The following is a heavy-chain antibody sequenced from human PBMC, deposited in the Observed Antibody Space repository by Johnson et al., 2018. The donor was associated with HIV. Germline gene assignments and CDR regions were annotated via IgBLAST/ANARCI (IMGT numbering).Heavy chain of an antibody. CDR2: IYSGGST. D-gene: IGHD1-26*01. V-gene: IGHV3-66*01. J-gene: IGHJ3*02. Sequence: VQLVESGGGVVRPGGSLRVSCAASGFTVSRNYMSWVRQAPGKGLEWVSVIYSGGSTYYADSVKGRFTISRDNSKNTLYLQMNSLRAEDTAVYYCARSSGSYLDDAFDIWGQGTMVTVSS. CDR1: GFTVSRNY. CDR3: ARSSGSYLDDAFDI.